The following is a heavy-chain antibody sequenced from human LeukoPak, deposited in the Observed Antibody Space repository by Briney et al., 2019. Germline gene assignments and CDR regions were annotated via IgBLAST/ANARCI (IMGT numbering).Heavy chain of an antibody. CDR1: GFTFSDYY. V-gene: IGHV3-11*04. J-gene: IGHJ3*02. D-gene: IGHD2-2*01. CDR3: ATCSSTSCYGRGDALDI. CDR2: ISSSGSTI. Sequence: GVSLRLSCAASGFTFSDYYMRWLRQAPGKGLEWVSYISSSGSTIFYAESVKGRFTISRDNAKNSLYLQMNSLRAEDTAVYYCATCSSTSCYGRGDALDIWGQGTMVTVSS.